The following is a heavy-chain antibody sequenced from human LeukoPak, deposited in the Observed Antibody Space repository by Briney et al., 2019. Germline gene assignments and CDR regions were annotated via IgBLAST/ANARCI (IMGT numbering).Heavy chain of an antibody. CDR2: IRSKACGGTT. CDR1: GFTFGDYA. CDR3: TRGVEMATMVLGY. Sequence: GGSLRLSCTASGFTFGDYAMSWVRQAPGKGLEWVGFIRSKACGGTTEYAASVKGRFTISRDDSKSIAYLQMNSLKTEDTAVYYCTRGVEMATMVLGYWGQGTLVTVSS. J-gene: IGHJ4*02. D-gene: IGHD5-24*01. V-gene: IGHV3-49*04.